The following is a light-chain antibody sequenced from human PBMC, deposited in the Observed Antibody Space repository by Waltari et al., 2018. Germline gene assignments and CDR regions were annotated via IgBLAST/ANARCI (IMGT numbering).Light chain of an antibody. V-gene: IGKV4-1*01. Sequence: DIVMTQSPDSLPVSLVERATINCKSSQNILYTSNNKNYLAWYQRKPGQPPKLLFYWASTRESGVPDRFSGSGSGTDFTLTISSLQAEDVAIYYCQQYYNTPYTFGQGTKLEI. J-gene: IGKJ2*01. CDR1: QNILYTSNNKNY. CDR2: WAS. CDR3: QQYYNTPYT.